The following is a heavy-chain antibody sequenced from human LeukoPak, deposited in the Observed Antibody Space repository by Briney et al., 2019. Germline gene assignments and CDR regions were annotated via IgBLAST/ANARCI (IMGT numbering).Heavy chain of an antibody. Sequence: GGSVKVSCKASGYTFTSYGISWVRQAPGKGLEWMGLIRADNGNKNYANKLQGRVTMTTDTSTSTAYMELRSLRSDDTAVYYCARARVTIFGVVITPIDYWGQGTLVTVSS. CDR1: GYTFTSYG. D-gene: IGHD3-3*01. CDR3: ARARVTIFGVVITPIDY. J-gene: IGHJ4*02. CDR2: IRADNGNK. V-gene: IGHV1-18*01.